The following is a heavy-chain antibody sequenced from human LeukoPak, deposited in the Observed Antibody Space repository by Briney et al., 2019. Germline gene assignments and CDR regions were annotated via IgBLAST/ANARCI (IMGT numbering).Heavy chain of an antibody. Sequence: GASVEVSCKASGYTCTSYDINWVRQATGQGLEWMGWTNPNSGNTGYAQKFQGRVTMTRNTSISTAYMELSSLRSEDTAVYYCARAGQDSSTYYFDYWGQGTLVTVSS. D-gene: IGHD5-18*01. CDR3: ARAGQDSSTYYFDY. V-gene: IGHV1-8*01. CDR1: GYTCTSYD. J-gene: IGHJ4*02. CDR2: TNPNSGNT.